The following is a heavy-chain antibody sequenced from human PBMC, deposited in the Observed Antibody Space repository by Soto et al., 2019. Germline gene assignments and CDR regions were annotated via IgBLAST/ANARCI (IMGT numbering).Heavy chain of an antibody. J-gene: IGHJ4*02. D-gene: IGHD3-10*01. CDR3: ARDGHSPMVELDC. CDR2: IDPSDSYT. Sequence: PGESLKISCKGSGYSFTSYWISWVRQMPGKGLEWMGRIDPSDSYTNYSPSFQGHVTISADKSISTAYLQWSSLRAEDTAVYYCARDGHSPMVELDCWGQGTLVTVSS. CDR1: GYSFTSYW. V-gene: IGHV5-10-1*01.